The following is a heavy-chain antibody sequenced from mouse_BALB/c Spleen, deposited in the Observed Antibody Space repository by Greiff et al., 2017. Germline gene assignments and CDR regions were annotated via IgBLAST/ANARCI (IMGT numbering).Heavy chain of an antibody. CDR2: IWAGGST. J-gene: IGHJ1*01. CDR1: GFSLTSYG. CDR3: ARDEITTVVATDWYFDV. V-gene: IGHV2-9*02. D-gene: IGHD1-1*01. Sequence: VQRVESGPGLVAPSQSLSITCTVSGFSLTSYGVHWVRQPPGKGLEWLGVIWAGGSTNYNSALMSRLSISKDNSKSQVFLKMNSLQTDDTAMYYCARDEITTVVATDWYFDVWGAGTTVTVSS.